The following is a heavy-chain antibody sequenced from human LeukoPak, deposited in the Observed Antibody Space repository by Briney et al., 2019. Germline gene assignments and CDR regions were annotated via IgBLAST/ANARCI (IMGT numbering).Heavy chain of an antibody. CDR3: ASGGGVLAAFDI. D-gene: IGHD2-8*01. CDR1: GFTFSSYA. J-gene: IGHJ3*02. CDR2: IRSKANGYAT. Sequence: GASLRLSCAASGFTFSSYAMSWVRQAPGKGLEWVGRIRSKANGYATHFAASVDGRFTVSRDDSKNTIYLHMNSLKTEDTGVYYCASGGGVLAAFDIWGQGTMVLVSS. V-gene: IGHV3-73*01.